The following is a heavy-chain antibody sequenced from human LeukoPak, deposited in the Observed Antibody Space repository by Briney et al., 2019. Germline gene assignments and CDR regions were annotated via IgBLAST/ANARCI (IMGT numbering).Heavy chain of an antibody. Sequence: PSETLSLTCTVSGYSISSGYYWGWIRQPPGKGLEWIGSIYHSGSTYYNPSLKSRVTISVDTSKNQFSLKLSSVTAADTAVYYCARDPYYYDSSGFERRFDPWGQGTLVTVSS. D-gene: IGHD3-22*01. J-gene: IGHJ5*02. V-gene: IGHV4-38-2*02. CDR3: ARDPYYYDSSGFERRFDP. CDR2: IYHSGST. CDR1: GYSISSGYY.